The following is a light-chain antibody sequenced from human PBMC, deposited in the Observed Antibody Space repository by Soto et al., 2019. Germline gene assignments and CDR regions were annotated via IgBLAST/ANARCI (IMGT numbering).Light chain of an antibody. Sequence: EIVLTQSPGTLSLSPGERATLSCRTSQSVRSNYLAWYHQKPGQAPRLLIYGAANRATGIPARFGGSGSGTEFTLTISILEPEDFAVYYCQQYGSSPYTFGQGTKLEIK. CDR3: QQYGSSPYT. CDR1: QSVRSNY. J-gene: IGKJ2*01. V-gene: IGKV3-20*01. CDR2: GAA.